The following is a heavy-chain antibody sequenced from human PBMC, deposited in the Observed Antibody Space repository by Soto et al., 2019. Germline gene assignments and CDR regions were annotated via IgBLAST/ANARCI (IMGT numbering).Heavy chain of an antibody. D-gene: IGHD3-10*01. V-gene: IGHV1-24*01. Sequence: ASVKVSCKVSGYTLTELSMHWVRQAPGKGLEWMGGFDPEDGETIYAQKFQGRVTMTEDTSTDTAYMELSSLRSEDTAVYYCATTPTYYYGSGSYNRLDPWGQGTLGTVSS. CDR1: GYTLTELS. CDR3: ATTPTYYYGSGSYNRLDP. CDR2: FDPEDGET. J-gene: IGHJ5*02.